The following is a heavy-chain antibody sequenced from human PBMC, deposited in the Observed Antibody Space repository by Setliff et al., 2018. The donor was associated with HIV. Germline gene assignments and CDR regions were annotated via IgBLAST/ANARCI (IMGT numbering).Heavy chain of an antibody. CDR1: GFTFSDYD. CDR2: MRYAGSNK. V-gene: IGHV3-30*02. CDR3: AKDKSYHDYIWGSSVLAY. Sequence: PGGSLRLSCAASGFTFSDYDIHWVRQAPGKGLEWVAFMRYAGSNKDYADSVKGRFTISRDNSKNTLFLQMNSLRPEDTAIYYSAKDKSYHDYIWGSSVLAYWGKGTTVTVSS. D-gene: IGHD3-16*01. J-gene: IGHJ6*04.